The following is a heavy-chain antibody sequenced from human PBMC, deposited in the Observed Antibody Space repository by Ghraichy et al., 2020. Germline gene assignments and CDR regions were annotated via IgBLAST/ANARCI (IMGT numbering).Heavy chain of an antibody. CDR1: GGSVSSGSYY. V-gene: IGHV4-61*01. CDR2: IYYSGST. J-gene: IGHJ4*02. Sequence: SETLSLTFTVSGGSVSSGSYYWSWIRQPPGKGLEWIGYIYYSGSTNYNPSLKSRVTISVDTSKNQFSLKLSSVTAADTAVYYCAREVAARRFDYWGQGTLVTVSS. CDR3: AREVAARRFDY. D-gene: IGHD6-6*01.